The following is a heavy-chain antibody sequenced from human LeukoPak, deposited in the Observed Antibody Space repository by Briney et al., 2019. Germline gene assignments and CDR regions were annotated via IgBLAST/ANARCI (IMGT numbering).Heavy chain of an antibody. J-gene: IGHJ4*02. CDR1: GFTFSSHA. Sequence: PGGSLRLSCAASGFTFSSHAMSWVRQAPGKGLEWVSTITGSGGTTKYADSVKGRFTISRDNSKNTLDLQMNSLRAEDTVIFYCAKDLSPESNRLSPFDYWGQGTLVTVSS. CDR3: AKDLSPESNRLSPFDY. V-gene: IGHV3-23*01. CDR2: ITGSGGTT. D-gene: IGHD3-16*02.